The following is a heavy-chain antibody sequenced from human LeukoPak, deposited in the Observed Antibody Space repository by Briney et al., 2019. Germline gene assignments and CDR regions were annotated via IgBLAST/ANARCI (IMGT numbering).Heavy chain of an antibody. CDR1: GGSFSGYY. CDR3: ARSKRQTYYYGSGSRTNNWFDP. J-gene: IGHJ5*02. V-gene: IGHV4-34*01. Sequence: SETLSLTCAVYGGSFSGYYWSWIRQPPGKGLEWIGEINHSGSTNYNPSLKSRVTISVDTSKNQFSLKLSSVTAADTAVYYCARSKRQTYYYGSGSRTNNWFDPWGQGTLVTVSS. D-gene: IGHD3-10*01. CDR2: INHSGST.